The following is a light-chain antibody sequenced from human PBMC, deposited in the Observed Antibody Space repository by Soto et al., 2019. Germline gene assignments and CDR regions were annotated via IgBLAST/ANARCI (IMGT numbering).Light chain of an antibody. J-gene: IGLJ2*01. CDR1: SSDVGGYDY. Sequence: QSALTQPASVSGSPGQSITISCTGTSSDVGGYDYVSWYQQHSGKAPKLMIYDVTNRPSGVSTRFSASKSGNTASLTISGLQAEDEADYYCCSFSSITTRIFGGGTKVTVL. CDR2: DVT. V-gene: IGLV2-14*03. CDR3: CSFSSITTRI.